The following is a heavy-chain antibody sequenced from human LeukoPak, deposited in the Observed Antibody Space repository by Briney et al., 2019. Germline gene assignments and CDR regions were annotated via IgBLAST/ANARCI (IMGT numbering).Heavy chain of an antibody. D-gene: IGHD3-16*01. CDR3: ARDRGKKISLVLKKKKYLDY. J-gene: IGHJ4*02. Sequence: SQTLSLTCAISGDSVSSNSAAWNWIRQSPSRGLEWLGRTYYRSKWYNDYAVSVKSRITINPDTSKNQFSLQLNSVTPEDTAVYYCARDRGKKISLVLKKKKYLDYGAREPRVTVSS. V-gene: IGHV6-1*01. CDR1: GDSVSSNSAA. CDR2: TYYRSKWYN.